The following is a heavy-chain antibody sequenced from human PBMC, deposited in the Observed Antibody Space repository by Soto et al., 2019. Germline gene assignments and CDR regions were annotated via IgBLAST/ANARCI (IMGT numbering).Heavy chain of an antibody. J-gene: IGHJ6*02. D-gene: IGHD3-3*02. V-gene: IGHV1-2*02. CDR1: GYTFTGYY. Sequence: ASVKVSCKASGYTFTGYYMHWVRQAPGQGLEWMGWINPNSGGTNYAQKFQGRVTMTRDTSISTAYMELSRLRSDDTAVYYCARPPDHFWCGYTYIEYGMDVWGHGTTVTVSS. CDR3: ARPPDHFWCGYTYIEYGMDV. CDR2: INPNSGGT.